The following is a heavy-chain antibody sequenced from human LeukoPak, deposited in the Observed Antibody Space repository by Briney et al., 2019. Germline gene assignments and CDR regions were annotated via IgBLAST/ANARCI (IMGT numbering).Heavy chain of an antibody. CDR3: AKGSRYYYGSGSYFGY. J-gene: IGHJ4*02. Sequence: AGGSLRLSCAASGFTFSSYAMSWVRQAPGKGLEWVSAISGSGGSTYYADSVKGRFTISRDNSMNTLYLQMNSLRAEDTAVYYCAKGSRYYYGSGSYFGYWGQGTLVTVSS. CDR1: GFTFSSYA. D-gene: IGHD3-10*01. CDR2: ISGSGGST. V-gene: IGHV3-23*01.